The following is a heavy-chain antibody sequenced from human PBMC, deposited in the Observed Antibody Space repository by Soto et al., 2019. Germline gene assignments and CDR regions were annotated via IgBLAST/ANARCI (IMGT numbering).Heavy chain of an antibody. J-gene: IGHJ4*02. Sequence: GGSLRLSCAASGFTFSSYWMSWVRQAPGKGLEWVANIKQDGSEKYYVDSVKGRFTISRDNAKNSLYLQMNSLRAEDTAVYYWARVVAGGDTLGVVIVYYFDYWGQGTLVTVSS. CDR3: ARVVAGGDTLGVVIVYYFDY. V-gene: IGHV3-7*03. CDR2: IKQDGSEK. CDR1: GFTFSSYW. D-gene: IGHD3-16*02.